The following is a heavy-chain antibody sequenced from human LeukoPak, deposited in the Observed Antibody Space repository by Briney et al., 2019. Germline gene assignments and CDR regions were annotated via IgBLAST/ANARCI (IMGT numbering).Heavy chain of an antibody. V-gene: IGHV4-59*01. D-gene: IGHD5-12*01. CDR1: GGSISSYY. CDR3: ARGVDIVATMSFVY. J-gene: IGHJ4*02. Sequence: SETLSLTCTVSGGSISSYYWSWIRQPPGKGLEWIGYIYYSGSTNYNPSLKSRVTISVDTSKNQFSLKLSSVTAADTAVYYCARGVDIVATMSFVYWGQGTLVTASS. CDR2: IYYSGST.